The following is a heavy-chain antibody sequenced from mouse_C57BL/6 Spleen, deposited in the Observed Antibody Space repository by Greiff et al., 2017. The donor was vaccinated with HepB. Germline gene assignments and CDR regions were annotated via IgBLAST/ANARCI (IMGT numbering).Heavy chain of an antibody. Sequence: QVHVKQSGPGLVQPSQSLSITCTVSGFSLTSYGVHWVRQSPGKGLEWLGVIWSGGSTDYNAAFISRLSISKDNSKSQVFFKMNSLQADDTAIYYCARNPYGSRYWYFDVWGTGTTVTVSS. CDR1: GFSLTSYG. D-gene: IGHD1-1*01. J-gene: IGHJ1*03. CDR2: IWSGGST. CDR3: ARNPYGSRYWYFDV. V-gene: IGHV2-2*01.